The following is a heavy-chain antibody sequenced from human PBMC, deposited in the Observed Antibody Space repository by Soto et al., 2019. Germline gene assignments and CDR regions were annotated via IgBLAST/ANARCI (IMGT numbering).Heavy chain of an antibody. J-gene: IGHJ6*03. D-gene: IGHD6-13*01. CDR2: ISSSSSYI. CDR1: GFTFSSYS. CDR3: ARIAAAGEFVGAYYYYYMDV. Sequence: GGSLRLSCAASGFTFSSYSMNWVRQAPGKGLEWVSSISSSSSYIYYADSVKGRFTISRDNAKNSLYLQMNSLRAEDTAVYYCARIAAAGEFVGAYYYYYMDVWGKGTTVTVSS. V-gene: IGHV3-21*01.